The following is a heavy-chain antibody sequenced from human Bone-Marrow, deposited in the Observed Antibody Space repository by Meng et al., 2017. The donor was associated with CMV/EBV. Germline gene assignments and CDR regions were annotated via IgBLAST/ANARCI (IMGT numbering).Heavy chain of an antibody. V-gene: IGHV3-23*01. Sequence: GGSLRLSCAASGFTFSSYAMSWVRQAPGKGLEWVSAISGSGGSTYYADSVKGRFTISRDNSKNTLYLQMNSLRAEDTAVYYCAKPPLIGRVIEPRGYFDYWGQGTLVTVSS. CDR3: AKPPLIGRVIEPRGYFDY. CDR2: ISGSGGST. CDR1: GFTFSSYA. J-gene: IGHJ4*02. D-gene: IGHD3/OR15-3a*01.